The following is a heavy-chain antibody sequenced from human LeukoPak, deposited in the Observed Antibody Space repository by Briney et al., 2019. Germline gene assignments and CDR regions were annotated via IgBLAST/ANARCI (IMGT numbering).Heavy chain of an antibody. Sequence: SETLSLTCTVSGGSISSYYWSWIRQPPGKGLEWIGYIYYSGSTNYNPSLKSRVTISVDTSKNQFSLKLSSVTAADTAVYYCARGPRAARGYGFKVGRYNWFDPWGQGTLVTVSS. J-gene: IGHJ5*02. D-gene: IGHD3-10*01. CDR3: ARGPRAARGYGFKVGRYNWFDP. CDR2: IYYSGST. V-gene: IGHV4-59*01. CDR1: GGSISSYY.